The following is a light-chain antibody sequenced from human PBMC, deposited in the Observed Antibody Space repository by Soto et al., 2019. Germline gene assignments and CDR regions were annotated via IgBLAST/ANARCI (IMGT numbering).Light chain of an antibody. CDR1: QGISNF. V-gene: IGKV1-27*01. CDR3: QRYNIAPWT. Sequence: DTQMTQSPSSLSASVGDRVTITCRASQGISNFLAWYQQKPGKLPKLLIYTASTLQSGVPSRFSGSGSGTDFTLTISSLQPEDVATYYCQRYNIAPWTFGQGTKVEIK. J-gene: IGKJ1*01. CDR2: TAS.